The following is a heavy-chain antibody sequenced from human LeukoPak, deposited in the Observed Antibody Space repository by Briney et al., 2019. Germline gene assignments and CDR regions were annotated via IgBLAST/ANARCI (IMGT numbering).Heavy chain of an antibody. CDR3: AKVWNSYYMDV. V-gene: IGHV3-74*01. J-gene: IGHJ6*03. CDR2: INSDGINT. Sequence: GGSLRLSCAASGFTFSNYWMHWVRQAPGKGLVWVSRINSDGINTSYADSVKGRFTISRDNAKNTLNLQMNSLRAEDTAVYYCAKVWNSYYMDVWGKGTTVTVSS. CDR1: GFTFSNYW. D-gene: IGHD3-3*01.